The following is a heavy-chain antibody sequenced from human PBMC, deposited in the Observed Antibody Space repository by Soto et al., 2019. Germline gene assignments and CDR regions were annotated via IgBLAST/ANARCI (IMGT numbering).Heavy chain of an antibody. J-gene: IGHJ4*02. V-gene: IGHV1-69*01. CDR2: IIAIFGTP. CDR1: GGIFSTYA. D-gene: IGHD3-10*01. Sequence: QVQLVQSGAEVKKPGSSVKVSCKASGGIFSTYAISWLRQAPGQGLEWMGGIIAIFGTPNYAQRFQGRVTNTADESTTKSYMELSRLKSEDTAVYYCARDRDDYGSGNYYNRIDFWGQGTLVTVSS. CDR3: ARDRDDYGSGNYYNRIDF.